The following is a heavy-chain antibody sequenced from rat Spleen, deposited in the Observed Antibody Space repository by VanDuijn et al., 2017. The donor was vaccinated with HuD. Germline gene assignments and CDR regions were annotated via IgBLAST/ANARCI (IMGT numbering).Heavy chain of an antibody. CDR2: INSAGST. Sequence: EVQLQESGPGLVKPSQSLSLTCSVTVYSITSSYRWNWIRKFPGNKLEWMGYINSAGSTNYNPSLKSRISITRDTSKNQFFLQLNSITTEDTATYYCARHWGYWGQGVMVTVSS. CDR3: ARHWGY. V-gene: IGHV3-3*01. D-gene: IGHD4-6*01. J-gene: IGHJ2*01. CDR1: VYSITSSYR.